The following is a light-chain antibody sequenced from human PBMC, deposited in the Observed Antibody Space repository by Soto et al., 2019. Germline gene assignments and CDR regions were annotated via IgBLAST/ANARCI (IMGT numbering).Light chain of an antibody. J-gene: IGLJ7*01. CDR2: EVS. CDR3: TSYTSNNTPV. CDR1: SSDLAIYNY. V-gene: IGLV2-14*01. Sequence: QSVLTQPASVSGSPGQSITISCTGTSSDLAIYNYVSWYQQHPGKAPKLMIYEVSNRPSGVSDRFSGSKSGNTASLTISGLQAEDEADYYCTSYTSNNTPVFGTGTQLTVL.